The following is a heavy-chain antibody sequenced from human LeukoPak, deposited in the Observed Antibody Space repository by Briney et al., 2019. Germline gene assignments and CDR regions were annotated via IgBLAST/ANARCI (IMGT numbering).Heavy chain of an antibody. D-gene: IGHD6-19*01. V-gene: IGHV3-23*01. Sequence: PGGSLRLSCAASGFTFSSYAMSWVRQAPGKGLEWVSAISGSGGSTYYAASVKGRFTISRDYSKNTLYLQMNSLRAEYTAGCYWAKFLGPRLAVAVTTPFDYGGQGTLVTVSS. CDR1: GFTFSSYA. J-gene: IGHJ4*02. CDR3: AKFLGPRLAVAVTTPFDY. CDR2: ISGSGGST.